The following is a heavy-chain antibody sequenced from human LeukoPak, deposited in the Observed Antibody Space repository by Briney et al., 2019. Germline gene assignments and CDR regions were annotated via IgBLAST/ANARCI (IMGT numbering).Heavy chain of an antibody. D-gene: IGHD2-2*01. J-gene: IGHJ4*02. CDR2: ISGGGGTT. V-gene: IGHV3-23*01. CDR3: AGRPLMPPRLDS. CDR1: GFTFSSYP. Sequence: PGGSLRLSCVASGFTFSSYPMSWVRQAPAKGLQWVSAISGGGGTTYYADSVKGRFTISRDNSKSTLYLQMDSLRVEDTAIYYCAGRPLMPPRLDSWGPGTLVTVSS.